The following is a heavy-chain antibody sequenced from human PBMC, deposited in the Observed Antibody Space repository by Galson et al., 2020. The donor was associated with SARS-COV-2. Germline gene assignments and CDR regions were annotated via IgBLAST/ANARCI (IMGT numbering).Heavy chain of an antibody. CDR1: GGSISSGSYY. CDR2: IHTNGTT. CDR3: ARGLLAGTGA. V-gene: IGHV4-61*02. Sequence: SETLPLTCTVSGGSISSGSYYWSWIRQPAGKGLEWIGRIHTNGTTNYNPSLKSRVTISVDTSKNQFSLNLRSVTAADTAIYYCARGLLAGTGAWGQGTLVTVSS. D-gene: IGHD6-19*01. J-gene: IGHJ5*02.